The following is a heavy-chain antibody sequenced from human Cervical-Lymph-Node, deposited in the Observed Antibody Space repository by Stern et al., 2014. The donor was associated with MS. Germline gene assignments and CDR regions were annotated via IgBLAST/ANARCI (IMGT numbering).Heavy chain of an antibody. V-gene: IGHV3-48*01. Sequence: EVQLVESGGGLVQPGGSLRLSCAASGFSFSSYSMNWVRQAPGKGLEWVSYISSSSSTIFYADSVKGRFTISRDNAKNSLFLQMNSLRAEDTAVYFCAREEDGSGTNWGQGTLVTVSS. CDR3: AREEDGSGTN. D-gene: IGHD3-10*01. J-gene: IGHJ4*02. CDR1: GFSFSSYS. CDR2: ISSSSSTI.